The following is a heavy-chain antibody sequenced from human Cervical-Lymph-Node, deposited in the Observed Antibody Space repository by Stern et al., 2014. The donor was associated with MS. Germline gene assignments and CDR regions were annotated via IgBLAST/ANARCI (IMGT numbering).Heavy chain of an antibody. CDR1: GFNFSSYA. CDR3: ARDLVWFGELDWGAMDV. Sequence: VQLVESGGGVVQPGRALRLSCAATGFNFSSYAMQWVRQAPGKGLEWLAVISSDGSKAYYTESVKGRFTVSRDNSKNTLFLQVSSLRPEDTAEYYCARDLVWFGELDWGAMDVWGHGTTVTVSS. D-gene: IGHD3-10*01. J-gene: IGHJ6*02. V-gene: IGHV3-30-3*01. CDR2: ISSDGSKA.